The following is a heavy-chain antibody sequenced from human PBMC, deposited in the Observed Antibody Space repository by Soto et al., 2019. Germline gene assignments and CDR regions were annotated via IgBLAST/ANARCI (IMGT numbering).Heavy chain of an antibody. V-gene: IGHV3-23*01. Sequence: PGGSLRLSCAASGFTFSSYAMSWVRQAPGKGLEWVSAISGSGGSTYYADSVKGRFTISRDNSKNTLYLQMNSLRAEDTAVYYCAKDPTMQYLPVAGTRFDYWGQGTLVTVSS. CDR1: GFTFSSYA. CDR3: AKDPTMQYLPVAGTRFDY. J-gene: IGHJ4*02. CDR2: ISGSGGST. D-gene: IGHD6-19*01.